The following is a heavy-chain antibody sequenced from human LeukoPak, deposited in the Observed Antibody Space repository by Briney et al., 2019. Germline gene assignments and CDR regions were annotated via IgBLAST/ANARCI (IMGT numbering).Heavy chain of an antibody. D-gene: IGHD2-2*01. V-gene: IGHV3-33*01. CDR1: GFTFSSYG. CDR3: ARELYCSSTSCTVLDY. Sequence: GGSLRLSCAASGFTFSSYGMHWVRQAPGKGLEWVAVIWYDVSNKYYVDSVKGRFTISRDNSKNTLYLQMNSLRAEDTAVYYCARELYCSSTSCTVLDYWGQGTLVTVSS. CDR2: IWYDVSNK. J-gene: IGHJ4*02.